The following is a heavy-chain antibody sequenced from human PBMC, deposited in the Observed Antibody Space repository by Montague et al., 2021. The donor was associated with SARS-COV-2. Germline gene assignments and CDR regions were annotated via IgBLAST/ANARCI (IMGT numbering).Heavy chain of an antibody. CDR3: AHRRPGSGSYYFDY. J-gene: IGHJ4*02. CDR1: GFSLSTSGVG. Sequence: PALVKPTQTLTLTCTFSGFSLSTSGVGVGWIRQPPGKALEWLALIYWDDDKRYSPSLESRLTITKDTSKNQVVLTMTNMDPVDTATYYCAHRRPGSGSYYFDYWGQGTLVTVSS. V-gene: IGHV2-5*02. D-gene: IGHD3-10*01. CDR2: IYWDDDK.